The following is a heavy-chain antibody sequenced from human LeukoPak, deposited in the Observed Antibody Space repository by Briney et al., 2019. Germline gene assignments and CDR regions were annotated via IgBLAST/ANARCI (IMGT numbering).Heavy chain of an antibody. CDR3: ARDRKGQWLNEFDY. J-gene: IGHJ4*02. D-gene: IGHD6-19*01. Sequence: ASVKVSCKASGGTFSSYAITWVRQAPGQGLEWMGGIIPIFDTANYAQKFQGRVTITADESTSTAYMELRSLRSDDTAVYYCARDRKGQWLNEFDYWGQGTLVTVSS. CDR1: GGTFSSYA. CDR2: IIPIFDTA. V-gene: IGHV1-69*13.